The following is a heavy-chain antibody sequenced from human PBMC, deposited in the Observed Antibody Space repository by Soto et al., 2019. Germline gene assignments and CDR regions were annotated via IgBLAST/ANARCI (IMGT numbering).Heavy chain of an antibody. Sequence: QITLKESGPTLVRPTQTLTLTCAFSGFSLSTSGVGVGWIRQPPGKALEWLAVIYWDDSKHYSPSLRSRLTITKDTSKNQVVLTMTNMDPMDTGTYYCAHKCPEYWPLDYGGQGTLVTVSS. CDR2: IYWDDSK. D-gene: IGHD2-8*02. J-gene: IGHJ4*02. V-gene: IGHV2-5*02. CDR3: AHKCPEYWPLDY. CDR1: GFSLSTSGVG.